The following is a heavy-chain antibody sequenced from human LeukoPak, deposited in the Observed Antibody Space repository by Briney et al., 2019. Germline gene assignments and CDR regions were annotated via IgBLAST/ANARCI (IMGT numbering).Heavy chain of an antibody. CDR2: INSDGSST. CDR3: ARGGARYCSGGSCYSFDAFDI. V-gene: IGHV3-74*01. J-gene: IGHJ3*02. CDR1: GFTFSSYW. D-gene: IGHD2-15*01. Sequence: GGSLRLSCVASGFTFSSYWMHWVRQAPGKGLVWVSRINSDGSSTSYADSVKGRFTISRDNAKNTLYLQMNSLRAEDTAVYYCARGGARYCSGGSCYSFDAFDIWGQGTMVTVSS.